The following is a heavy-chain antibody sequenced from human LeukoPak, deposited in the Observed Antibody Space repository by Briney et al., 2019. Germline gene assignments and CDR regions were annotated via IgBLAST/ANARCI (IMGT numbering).Heavy chain of an antibody. CDR1: GGSFSGYY. J-gene: IGHJ4*01. CDR2: INHSGST. CDR3: ARLRLEGDWPSGYYFDY. D-gene: IGHD2-21*02. Sequence: PSETLSLTCAVYGGSFSGYYWSWIRQPPGKGLEWIGEINHSGSTNYNPSLKSRVTISVDTSKNQFFLKLSSVTAADTAVYYCARLRLEGDWPSGYYFDYWGHGILVTVSS. V-gene: IGHV4-34*01.